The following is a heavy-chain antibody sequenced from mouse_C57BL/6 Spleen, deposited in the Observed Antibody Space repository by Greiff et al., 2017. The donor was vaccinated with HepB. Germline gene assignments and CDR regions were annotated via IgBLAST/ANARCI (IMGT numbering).Heavy chain of an antibody. Sequence: EVHLVESGGGLVKPGGSLKLSCAASGFTFSSYAMSWVRQTPEKRLEWVATISDGGSYTYYPDNVKGRFTISRDNAKNNLYLQMSHLKSEDTAMYYCARASTGTWYFDVWGTGTTVTVSS. J-gene: IGHJ1*03. CDR2: ISDGGSYT. CDR1: GFTFSSYA. D-gene: IGHD4-1*02. V-gene: IGHV5-4*01. CDR3: ARASTGTWYFDV.